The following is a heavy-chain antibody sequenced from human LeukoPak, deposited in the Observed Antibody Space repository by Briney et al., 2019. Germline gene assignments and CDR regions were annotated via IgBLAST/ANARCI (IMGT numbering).Heavy chain of an antibody. CDR1: GRSIINSSYF. CDR2: LYYTGTT. D-gene: IGHD1-26*01. CDR3: ARLSVLRIAGDPDY. Sequence: SETLSLTCSVSGRSIINSSYFWGWIRQPPGKGLEWIGSLYYTGTTSYSPSLKSRVAISADTSRNQVLLTLTSVTAADTAMYYCARLSVLRIAGDPDYWGQGTLVAVSS. J-gene: IGHJ4*02. V-gene: IGHV4-39*01.